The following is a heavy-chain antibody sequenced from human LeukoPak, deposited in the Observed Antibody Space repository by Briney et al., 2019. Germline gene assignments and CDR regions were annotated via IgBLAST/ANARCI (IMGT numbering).Heavy chain of an antibody. CDR1: GGSISSYY. V-gene: IGHV4-59*01. CDR2: ISYSGNT. J-gene: IGHJ4*02. D-gene: IGHD3-22*01. CDR3: ARRGYVRYYDSSGRYYFDY. Sequence: SETLSLTCTVSGGSISSYYWSWIRQPPGKGLEWIGYISYSGNTNYNPSLKSRVTISVDTSKNQFSLKLSSVTAADTAVYYCARRGYVRYYDSSGRYYFDYWGQGTLVTVSS.